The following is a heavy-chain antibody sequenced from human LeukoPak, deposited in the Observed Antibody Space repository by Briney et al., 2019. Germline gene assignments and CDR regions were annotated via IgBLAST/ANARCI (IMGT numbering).Heavy chain of an antibody. Sequence: PSETLSLTCSVSGGSISSGGYYWSWIRQPPGKGLEWIGYIYQSGSTYYNPSLKNRVSISVDRSKNQFSLKMRSVTAADTAVYYCVRGLSSSARYWGQGTLVTVSS. V-gene: IGHV4-30-2*01. J-gene: IGHJ4*02. D-gene: IGHD6-6*01. CDR1: GGSISSGGYY. CDR3: VRGLSSSARY. CDR2: IYQSGST.